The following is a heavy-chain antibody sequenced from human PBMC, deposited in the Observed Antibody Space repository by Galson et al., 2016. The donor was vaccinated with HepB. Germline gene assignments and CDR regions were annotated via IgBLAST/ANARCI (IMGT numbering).Heavy chain of an antibody. CDR3: ATLSRGTGYYYYYAMDV. CDR1: GYTFISNG. D-gene: IGHD3-9*01. Sequence: SVKVSCKASGYTFISNGITWVRQAPGQGLEWMGWISAYSGNTNYTQRLQGRVTMTTDTSTSTAYMELRSLRSDDTAVYYCATLSRGTGYYYYYAMDVWGQGTTVTVSS. J-gene: IGHJ6*02. CDR2: ISAYSGNT. V-gene: IGHV1-18*01.